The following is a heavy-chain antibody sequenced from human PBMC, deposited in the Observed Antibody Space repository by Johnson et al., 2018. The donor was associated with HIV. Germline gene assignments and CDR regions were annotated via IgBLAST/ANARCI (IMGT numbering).Heavy chain of an antibody. CDR3: AKHPDAFDI. CDR2: ISYAGSNK. Sequence: QVQLVESGGGVVQPGRSLRLSCAASGFTFSSYGMHWVRQAPGKGLEWVAVISYAGSNKYYADSVKGRFTISRDNSKNTLYLQMNSLRAEDTAVYYCAKHPDAFDIWGQGTMVTVSS. J-gene: IGHJ3*02. V-gene: IGHV3-30*18. CDR1: GFTFSSYG.